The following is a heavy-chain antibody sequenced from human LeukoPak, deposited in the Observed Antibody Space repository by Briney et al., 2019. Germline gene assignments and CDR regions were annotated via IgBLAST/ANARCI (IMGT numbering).Heavy chain of an antibody. CDR2: ISSSSSYI. V-gene: IGHV3-21*01. J-gene: IGHJ4*02. CDR1: GFTFSSYS. CDR3: AREGTAMVSFDY. Sequence: PGGSLRLSCAASGFTFSSYSMNWVRQAPGKGLEWVSSISSSSSYIYYADSVQGRFTISRDNAKNSLYLQMNSLRAEDTAVYYCAREGTAMVSFDYWGQGTLVTVSS. D-gene: IGHD5-18*01.